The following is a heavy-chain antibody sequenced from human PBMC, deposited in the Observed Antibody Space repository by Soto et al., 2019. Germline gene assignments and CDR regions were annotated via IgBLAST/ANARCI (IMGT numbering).Heavy chain of an antibody. Sequence: ASVKVSCKASGYTFTGYYMHWVRQAPGQGLEWLGWINPNSGGTNYAQKFQGWVTMTRDTSISTAYMELSRLRSDDTAVYYCARGGPLMITFGGVIINPIDYWGQGTLVTVSS. CDR2: INPNSGGT. V-gene: IGHV1-2*04. CDR1: GYTFTGYY. D-gene: IGHD3-16*02. J-gene: IGHJ4*02. CDR3: ARGGPLMITFGGVIINPIDY.